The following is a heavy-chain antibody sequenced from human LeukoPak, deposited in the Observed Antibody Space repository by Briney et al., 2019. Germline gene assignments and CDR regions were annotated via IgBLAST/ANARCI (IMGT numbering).Heavy chain of an antibody. CDR3: AKVILTPQTPYNWFDP. J-gene: IGHJ5*02. CDR1: GGSISSSSYC. CDR2: IYYSGST. D-gene: IGHD3-10*01. Sequence: SETLSLTCTVSGGSISSSSYCWGWIRQPPGKGLEWIGTIYYSGSTYYNPSLKSRVTISVDTSKNQFSLKLSSVTAADTAVHYCAKVILTPQTPYNWFDPWGQGTLVTVSS. V-gene: IGHV4-39*01.